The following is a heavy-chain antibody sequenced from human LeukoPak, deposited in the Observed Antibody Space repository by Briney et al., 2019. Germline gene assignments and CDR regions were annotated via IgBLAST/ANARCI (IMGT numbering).Heavy chain of an antibody. Sequence: GESLKISCKGSGYSFTSYWIGWVRQMPGKGLEWMGIIYPGDSDTRYSPSFQGQVTISADKSTSTAYLQWSSLKASDTAMYYCARGVWATTTGPNDAFDIWGQGTMVTVSS. CDR3: ARGVWATTTGPNDAFDI. J-gene: IGHJ3*02. V-gene: IGHV5-51*01. CDR1: GYSFTSYW. D-gene: IGHD4-17*01. CDR2: IYPGDSDT.